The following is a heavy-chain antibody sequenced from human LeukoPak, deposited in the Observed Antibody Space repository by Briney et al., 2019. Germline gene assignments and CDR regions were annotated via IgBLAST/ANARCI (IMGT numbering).Heavy chain of an antibody. CDR2: IKQDGSEK. CDR1: GFTFSSYW. Sequence: PGESLRLSCAASGFTFSSYWMSWVRQAPGKGLEWVANIKQDGSEKYYVDSVKGRFTISRDNAKNSLYLQMNSLRAEDTAVYYCARVRWFGELLYFDYWGQGTLVTVSS. D-gene: IGHD3-10*01. J-gene: IGHJ4*02. V-gene: IGHV3-7*01. CDR3: ARVRWFGELLYFDY.